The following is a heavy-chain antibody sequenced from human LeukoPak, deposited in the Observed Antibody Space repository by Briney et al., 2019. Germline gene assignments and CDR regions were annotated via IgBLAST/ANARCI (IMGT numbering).Heavy chain of an antibody. Sequence: SETLSLTCAVYGGSFSGYYWSWIRQPPGKGLEWIGEINHSGSTNYNPSLKSRVTISVDTSKNQFSLKLSSVTAAVTAVYYCASPQATVTTFAYWGQGTLVTVSS. CDR2: INHSGST. J-gene: IGHJ4*02. CDR3: ASPQATVTTFAY. CDR1: GGSFSGYY. V-gene: IGHV4-34*01. D-gene: IGHD4-17*01.